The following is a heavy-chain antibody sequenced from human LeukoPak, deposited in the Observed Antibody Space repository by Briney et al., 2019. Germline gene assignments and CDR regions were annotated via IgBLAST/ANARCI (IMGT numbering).Heavy chain of an antibody. J-gene: IGHJ4*02. V-gene: IGHV3-30*02. CDR3: AKVRLVPAAMLDY. CDR1: GFAFRNYD. CDR2: TRYDGTNK. Sequence: GGSLRLSCAASGFAFRNYDMHWVRQAPGKGLEWVAFTRYDGTNKYYVDSVKGRFTISRDNSKNTLYLQMNSLRAEDTAVYYCAKVRLVPAAMLDYWDQGTLVTVSS. D-gene: IGHD2-2*01.